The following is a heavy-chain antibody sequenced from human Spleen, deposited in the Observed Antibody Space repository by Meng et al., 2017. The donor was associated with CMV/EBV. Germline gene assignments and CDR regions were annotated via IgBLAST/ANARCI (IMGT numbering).Heavy chain of an antibody. V-gene: IGHV5-51*01. D-gene: IGHD2-15*01. J-gene: IGHJ6*02. Sequence: GESLKISCKASGYKFRYHWIGWVRQMPGKGLEFMGIIYPGDSDTTYSPSFQGQVTISVDMSISTAYLQWNNLKASDTAMYYCARPGGYYYYYGMDVWGQGTTVTVSS. CDR1: GYKFRYHW. CDR2: IYPGDSDT. CDR3: ARPGGYYYYYGMDV.